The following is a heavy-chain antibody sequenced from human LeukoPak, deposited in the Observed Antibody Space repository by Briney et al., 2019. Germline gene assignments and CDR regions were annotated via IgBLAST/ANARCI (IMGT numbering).Heavy chain of an antibody. J-gene: IGHJ5*02. Sequence: GGSLRLSCEASGFSVSSNYMTWVRQAPGKGLEWVSFIYSDNTHYSDSVKGRFTISRDNSKNTLYLQMNSLRAEDTAVYYCARGPRFGELLWHWFDPWGQGTLVTVSS. CDR3: ARGPRFGELLWHWFDP. CDR2: IYSDNT. V-gene: IGHV3-53*01. D-gene: IGHD3-10*01. CDR1: GFSVSSNY.